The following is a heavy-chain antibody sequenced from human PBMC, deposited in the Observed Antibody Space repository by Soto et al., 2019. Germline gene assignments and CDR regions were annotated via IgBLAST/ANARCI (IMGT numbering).Heavy chain of an antibody. V-gene: IGHV1-2*04. D-gene: IGHD2-15*01. CDR2: INPNSGGT. CDR1: GYTFTGYY. Sequence: EASVKVSCKASGYTFTGYYMHWVRQAPGQGLEWMGWINPNSGGTNYAQKFQGWVTMTRDTSISTAYMELSRLRSDDTAVYYCARAKAAYYYYGMDVWGQGTTVTVSS. J-gene: IGHJ6*02. CDR3: ARAKAAYYYYGMDV.